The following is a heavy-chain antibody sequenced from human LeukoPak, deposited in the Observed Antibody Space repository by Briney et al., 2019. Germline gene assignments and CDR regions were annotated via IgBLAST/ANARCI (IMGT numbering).Heavy chain of an antibody. J-gene: IGHJ4*02. CDR3: ARTSRDGYNYAHFDY. D-gene: IGHD1-1*01. Sequence: ASVKVSCKASGYTFTSYYMHWVRQAPGQGLEWMGIINPSGGSTSYAQKFQGRVTMTRDTSTSTVYMELSSLRSEDTAVYYCARTSRDGYNYAHFDYWGQGTLVTVSS. CDR2: INPSGGST. V-gene: IGHV1-46*01. CDR1: GYTFTSYY.